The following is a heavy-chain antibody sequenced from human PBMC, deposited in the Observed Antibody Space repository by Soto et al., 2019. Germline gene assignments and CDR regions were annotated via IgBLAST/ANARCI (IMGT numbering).Heavy chain of an antibody. CDR2: INHSGST. D-gene: IGHD3-3*01. Sequence: SETLSLTCAVYGGSFSGYYRSWIRQPPGKGLDWIGEINHSGSTNYNPSLKSRVTISVDTSKNQFSLKLSSVTAADTALYYCARLPVLRFLEWSNAWRYYYYGMDVWGQGTTVTVSS. V-gene: IGHV4-34*01. J-gene: IGHJ6*02. CDR1: GGSFSGYY. CDR3: ARLPVLRFLEWSNAWRYYYYGMDV.